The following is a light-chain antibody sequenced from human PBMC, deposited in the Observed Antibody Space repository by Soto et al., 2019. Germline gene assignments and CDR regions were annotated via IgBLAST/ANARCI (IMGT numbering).Light chain of an antibody. V-gene: IGKV3D-20*02. CDR2: GAS. CDR1: QSVSSSY. CDR3: QQRSNWPQFT. J-gene: IGKJ3*01. Sequence: EIVLTQSPGTLSLSPGERATLSCRASQSVSSSYLAWYQQKPGQAPRLLIYGASSRATGIPDRFSGSGSGTDFTLTISSLEPEDFAVYYCQQRSNWPQFTFGPGTRWIS.